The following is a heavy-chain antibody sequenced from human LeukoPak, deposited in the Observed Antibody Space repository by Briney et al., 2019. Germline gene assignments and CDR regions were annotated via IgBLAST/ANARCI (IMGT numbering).Heavy chain of an antibody. D-gene: IGHD3-16*02. Sequence: SETLSLTGTVSGGSISSSSYYWGWIRQPPGKGLEWIGSIYYSGSTSYNPSLKSRVTISVDTSKNQFSLKLSSVTAADTAVYYCARDRVTDAFDIWGQGTMVTVSS. CDR3: ARDRVTDAFDI. CDR2: IYYSGST. V-gene: IGHV4-39*07. CDR1: GGSISSSSYY. J-gene: IGHJ3*02.